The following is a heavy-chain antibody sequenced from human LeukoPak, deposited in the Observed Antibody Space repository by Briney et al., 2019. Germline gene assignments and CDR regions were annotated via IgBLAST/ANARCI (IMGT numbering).Heavy chain of an antibody. J-gene: IGHJ4*02. Sequence: GGSLRLSCAASGFTFSSYAMSWVRQAPGKGLEWASAISGSGGSTYYADSVKGRFTISRDNSKNTLYLQMNSLRAEDTAVYYCAKDLWGGYDFDYWGQGTLVTVSS. CDR1: GFTFSSYA. D-gene: IGHD3-16*01. CDR2: ISGSGGST. CDR3: AKDLWGGYDFDY. V-gene: IGHV3-23*01.